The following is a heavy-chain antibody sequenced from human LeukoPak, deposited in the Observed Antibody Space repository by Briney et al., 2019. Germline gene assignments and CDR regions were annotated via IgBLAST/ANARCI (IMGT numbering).Heavy chain of an antibody. V-gene: IGHV4-59*01. CDR1: GGSISSYY. CDR3: ARERWSSTSCLSNWFDP. Sequence: SETLSLTCTVSGGSISSYYWSWIRQPPGKGLEWIGYIYYSGSTNYNPSLKSRVTISVDTSKNQFSLKLSSVTAADTAVYYCARERWSSTSCLSNWFDPWGQGTLVTVSS. D-gene: IGHD2-2*01. CDR2: IYYSGST. J-gene: IGHJ5*02.